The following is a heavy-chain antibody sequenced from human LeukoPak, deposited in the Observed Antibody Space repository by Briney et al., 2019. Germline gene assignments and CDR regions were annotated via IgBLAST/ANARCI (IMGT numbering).Heavy chain of an antibody. J-gene: IGHJ4*02. CDR2: IYYSGST. Sequence: SETLSLTCTVSGGSIGSGGYYWSWIRQHPGKGLEWIGYIYYSGSTYYNPSLKSRVTISVDKSKNQFSLKLSSVTAADTAVYYCARVLAVAGTFDYWGQGTLVTVSS. V-gene: IGHV4-31*03. D-gene: IGHD6-19*01. CDR1: GGSIGSGGYY. CDR3: ARVLAVAGTFDY.